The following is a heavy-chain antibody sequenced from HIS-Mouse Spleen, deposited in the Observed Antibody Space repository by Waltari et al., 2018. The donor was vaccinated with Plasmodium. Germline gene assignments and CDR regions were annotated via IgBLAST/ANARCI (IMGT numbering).Heavy chain of an antibody. Sequence: EVQLVESGGGLVQPGGSLRLSCAASGVPFSSYWMSWVRQATGKGLEWVANIKQDGSEKYYVDSVKGRFTISRDNAKNSLYLQMNSLRAEDTAVYYCASSWYWYFDLWGRGTLVTVSS. CDR3: ASSWYWYFDL. V-gene: IGHV3-7*01. CDR1: GVPFSSYW. J-gene: IGHJ2*01. CDR2: IKQDGSEK. D-gene: IGHD6-13*01.